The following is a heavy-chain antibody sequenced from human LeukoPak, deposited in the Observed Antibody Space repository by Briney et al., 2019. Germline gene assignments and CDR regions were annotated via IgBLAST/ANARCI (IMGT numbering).Heavy chain of an antibody. D-gene: IGHD4-17*01. J-gene: IGHJ4*02. V-gene: IGHV1-2*02. CDR1: GYTFTGYY. Sequence: ASVKVSCKASGYTFTGYYMHWVGQAPGQGLEWMGWINPNSGGTNYAQKFQGRVTMTRDTSISTAYMELSRLRSDDTAVYYCASAPVTTSNFDYWGQGTLVTVSS. CDR3: ASAPVTTSNFDY. CDR2: INPNSGGT.